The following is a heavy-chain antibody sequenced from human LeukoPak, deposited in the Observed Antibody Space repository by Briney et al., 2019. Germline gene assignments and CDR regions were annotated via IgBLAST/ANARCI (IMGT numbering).Heavy chain of an antibody. CDR2: IYYSGST. CDR1: GGSISSYY. V-gene: IGHV4-59*08. CDR3: ARLGAGGVY. D-gene: IGHD3-16*01. Sequence: PSETLSLTCTVSGGSISSYYWSWIRQPPGKGLEWIGYIYYSGSTNYNPSLRSRVTISVDTSKNQFSLKLSSVTAADTAVYYCARLGAGGVYWGQGTLVTVSS. J-gene: IGHJ4*02.